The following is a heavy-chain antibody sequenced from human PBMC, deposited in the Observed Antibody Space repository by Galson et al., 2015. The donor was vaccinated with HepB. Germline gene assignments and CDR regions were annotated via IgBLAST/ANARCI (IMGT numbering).Heavy chain of an antibody. CDR2: ISWDGGST. Sequence: SLRLSCAASGFTFDDYGMHWVRQAPGKGLEWVSLISWDGGSTYYADSVKGRFTISRDNSKNSLYLQMNSLRAEDTALYYCAKVGATMAIQEFYFDYWGQGTLVTVSS. V-gene: IGHV3-43D*03. J-gene: IGHJ4*02. CDR3: AKVGATMAIQEFYFDY. D-gene: IGHD3-10*01. CDR1: GFTFDDYG.